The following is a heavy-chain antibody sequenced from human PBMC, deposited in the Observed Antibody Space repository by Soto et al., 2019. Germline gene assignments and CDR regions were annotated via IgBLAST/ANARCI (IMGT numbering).Heavy chain of an antibody. Sequence: GGSLRLSCAASGITFSTYSMGWVRQAPGKGLEWVSSISSTGSNIYYADSLKGRITISRDNAKNSLYLQMNSLRAEDTAVYYCAMGVFGDYGDDAFDIWGQGTMVTVSS. CDR1: GITFSTYS. CDR3: AMGVFGDYGDDAFDI. J-gene: IGHJ3*02. CDR2: ISSTGSNI. D-gene: IGHD4-17*01. V-gene: IGHV3-21*01.